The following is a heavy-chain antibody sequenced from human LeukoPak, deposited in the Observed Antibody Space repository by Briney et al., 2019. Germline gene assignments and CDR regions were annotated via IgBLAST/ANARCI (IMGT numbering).Heavy chain of an antibody. CDR1: GFTFSSYW. D-gene: IGHD3-3*01. CDR3: AREANYDFWSGYYSGSLDYYYGMDV. V-gene: IGHV3-7*01. CDR2: IKRDGSEE. Sequence: GGSLRLSCAASGFTFSSYWMSWVRQAPGKGLEWVANIKRDGSEEYYVDSVKGRFTISRDNAKNSLYLQMNSLRAEDTAVYYCAREANYDFWSGYYSGSLDYYYGMDVWGQGTTVTVSS. J-gene: IGHJ6*02.